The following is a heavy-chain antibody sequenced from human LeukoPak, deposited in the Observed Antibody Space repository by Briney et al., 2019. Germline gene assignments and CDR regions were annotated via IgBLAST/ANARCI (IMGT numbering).Heavy chain of an antibody. CDR3: ARATSGSYFLYY. CDR2: LNPNNGAT. V-gene: IGHV1-2*02. D-gene: IGHD3-10*01. J-gene: IGHJ4*02. Sequence: VASVKVSCKASGYTFNAHYIHWVRQAPGQGHEWMGWLNPNNGATHYAQKFQGRVTMTRDTSISTAYMEVSRLRSDDTAVYYCARATSGSYFLYYWGQGTLVTVSS. CDR1: GYTFNAHY.